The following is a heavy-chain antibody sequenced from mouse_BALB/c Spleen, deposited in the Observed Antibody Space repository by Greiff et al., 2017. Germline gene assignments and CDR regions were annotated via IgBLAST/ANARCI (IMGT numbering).Heavy chain of an antibody. J-gene: IGHJ2*01. Sequence: EVMLVESGGGLVKLGGSLKLSCAASGFTFSSYYMSWVRQTPEKRLELVAAINSNGGSTYYPDTVKGRFTISRDNAKNTLYLQMSSLKSEDTALYYCARAGGNYYFDYWGQGTTLTVSS. D-gene: IGHD2-1*01. CDR2: INSNGGST. V-gene: IGHV5-6-2*01. CDR3: ARAGGNYYFDY. CDR1: GFTFSSYY.